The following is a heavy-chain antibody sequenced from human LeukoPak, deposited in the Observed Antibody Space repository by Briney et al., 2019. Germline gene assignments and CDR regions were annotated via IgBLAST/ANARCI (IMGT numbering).Heavy chain of an antibody. J-gene: IGHJ4*02. Sequence: GGSLRLSCAASGFTFSSHAMTWVRQAPGKGLQWVSSISINADDTHYADSVKGRFTISRDNSKKTLFLQMNSPRVDDTAIYYCAKEIRPNDHWGQGTLVIVSS. V-gene: IGHV3-23*01. D-gene: IGHD3-16*01. CDR1: GFTFSSHA. CDR2: ISINADDT. CDR3: AKEIRPNDH.